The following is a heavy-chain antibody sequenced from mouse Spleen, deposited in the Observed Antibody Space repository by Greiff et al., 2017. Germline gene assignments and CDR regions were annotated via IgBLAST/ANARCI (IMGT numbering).Heavy chain of an antibody. V-gene: IGHV1-19*01. D-gene: IGHD1-1*01. CDR2: INPYNGGT. CDR1: GYTFTDYY. J-gene: IGHJ4*01. Sequence: EVKLMESGPVLVKPGASVKMSCKASGYTFTDYYMNWVKQSHGKSLEWIGVINPYNGGTSYNQKFKGKATLTVDKSSSTAYMELNSLTSEDSAVYYCAREGYYGSTYYAMDYWGQGTSVTVSS. CDR3: AREGYYGSTYYAMDY.